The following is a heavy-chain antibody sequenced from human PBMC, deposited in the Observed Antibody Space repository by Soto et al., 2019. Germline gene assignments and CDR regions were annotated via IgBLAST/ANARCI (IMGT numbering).Heavy chain of an antibody. V-gene: IGHV3-48*02. CDR1: GFSFKSFE. CDR2: ISSSSSTI. Sequence: GGSLRLSCVASGFSFKSFEMNWVRQAPGRGLEWVSYISSSSSTIYYADSVKGRFTISRDNAKNSLYLQMNSLRDEDTAVYYCAREAATILDYWGQGTLVTVS. CDR3: AREAATILDY. D-gene: IGHD6-25*01. J-gene: IGHJ4*02.